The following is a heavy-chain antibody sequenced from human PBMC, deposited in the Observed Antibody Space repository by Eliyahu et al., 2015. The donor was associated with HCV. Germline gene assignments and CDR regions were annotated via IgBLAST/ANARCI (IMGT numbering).Heavy chain of an antibody. CDR2: ISSSGSYT. CDR1: GLIFSTYK. Sequence: EVQLVESGGGPVKPGGSLRLSCAASGLIFSTYKMNWVRQAPGKGLEGVSSISSSGSYTYYADSVKGRFSISRDNAKSSLYLQVNSLRVDDTAVYYCATSGYSSGHPHWGQGTLVTVSS. J-gene: IGHJ4*02. D-gene: IGHD6-19*01. V-gene: IGHV3-21*02. CDR3: ATSGYSSGHPH.